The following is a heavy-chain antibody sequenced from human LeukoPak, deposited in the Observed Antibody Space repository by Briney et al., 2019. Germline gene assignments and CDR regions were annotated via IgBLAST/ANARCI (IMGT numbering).Heavy chain of an antibody. J-gene: IGHJ5*02. D-gene: IGHD2-15*01. CDR3: ARSGCPGGSCYHRYSWLDL. CDR2: ITTTSSYI. V-gene: IGHV3-21*01. CDR1: GFTFSNSD. Sequence: GGSLRLSCATSGFTFSNSDMNWVRQAPGKGLEWVSSITTTSSYIYYADSVRGRFTISRDDAKNSLYLHMDSLRAEDTAVYYCARSGCPGGSCYHRYSWLDLWGRGTLVTVSS.